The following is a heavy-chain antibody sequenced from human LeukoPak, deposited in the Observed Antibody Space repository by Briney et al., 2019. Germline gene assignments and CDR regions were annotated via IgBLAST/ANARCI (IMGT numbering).Heavy chain of an antibody. J-gene: IGHJ3*02. V-gene: IGHV3-53*01. Sequence: GGSLRLSCAASGFTVSGNHMSWVRQAPGKGLNWASIIYSGGTTYYADSVKGRFTISRDNSKNTLYLQMNSLRAEDTAVYYCARDADYGGSPDAFDIWGRGTIVTASS. CDR1: GFTVSGNH. CDR3: ARDADYGGSPDAFDI. CDR2: IYSGGTT. D-gene: IGHD4-23*01.